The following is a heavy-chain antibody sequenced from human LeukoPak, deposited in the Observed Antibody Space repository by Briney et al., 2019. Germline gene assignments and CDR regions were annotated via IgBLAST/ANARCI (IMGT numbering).Heavy chain of an antibody. CDR3: ASRDQAAAGTDY. D-gene: IGHD6-13*01. J-gene: IGHJ4*02. V-gene: IGHV3-30-3*01. CDR1: GFTFSSYA. Sequence: GGSLRPSCAASGFTFSSYAIHWVRQAPGKGLEWVAVISYDGSNKYYADSVKGRFTISRDNSKNTLYLQMNSLRAEDTAVYYCASRDQAAAGTDYWGQGTLVTVSS. CDR2: ISYDGSNK.